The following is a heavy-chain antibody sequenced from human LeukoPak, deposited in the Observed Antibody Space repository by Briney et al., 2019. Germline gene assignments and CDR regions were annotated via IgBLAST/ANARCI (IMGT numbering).Heavy chain of an antibody. CDR1: GGSISSSSYY. J-gene: IGHJ4*02. Sequence: SETLSLTCTVSGGSISSSSYYWGWIRQPPGKGLEWIGSIYYSGSTYYNPSLKSRVTISVDKSKNQFSLKLSSVTAADTAVYYCARVAYPGYWSTWGQGTLVTVSS. CDR2: IYYSGST. CDR3: ARVAYPGYWST. V-gene: IGHV4-39*07. D-gene: IGHD6-13*01.